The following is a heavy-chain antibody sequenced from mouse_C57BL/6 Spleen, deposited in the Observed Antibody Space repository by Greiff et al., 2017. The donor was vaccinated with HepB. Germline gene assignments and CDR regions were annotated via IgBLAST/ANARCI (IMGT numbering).Heavy chain of an antibody. J-gene: IGHJ1*03. CDR3: ARGITTTSHWYFDV. CDR1: GYTFTSYG. V-gene: IGHV1-81*01. D-gene: IGHD1-1*01. Sequence: VQVVESGAELARPGASVKLSCKASGYTFTSYGISWVKQSTGQGLEWIGEIYPRSGNTYYNEKFKGKATLTADKSSSTAYMQLSSLTSEDSAVYFCARGITTTSHWYFDVWGTGTTVTVSS. CDR2: IYPRSGNT.